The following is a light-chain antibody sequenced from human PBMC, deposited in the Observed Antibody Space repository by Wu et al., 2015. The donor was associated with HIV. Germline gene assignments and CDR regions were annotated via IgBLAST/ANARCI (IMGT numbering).Light chain of an antibody. CDR2: GAS. CDR1: QRISTN. J-gene: IGKJ2*01. Sequence: EVVVTQSPATLSMSLGERATCSCKTSQRISTNVAWYQQKPGQAPRLLIYGASTRATGIPARFRGSVSGTGTEFILTISSLQSDDVAVYYCQHYGTSPYTFGQGTKLEIK. CDR3: QHYGTSPYT. V-gene: IGKV3-15*01.